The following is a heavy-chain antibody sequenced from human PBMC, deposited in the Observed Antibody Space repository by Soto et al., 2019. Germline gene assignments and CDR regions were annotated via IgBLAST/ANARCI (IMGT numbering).Heavy chain of an antibody. V-gene: IGHV1-58*01. CDR3: AAASWFGEPLADY. D-gene: IGHD3-10*01. J-gene: IGHJ4*02. CDR2: IVVGSGNT. Sequence: SVKVSCKASGFTFTSSAVQWVRQARGQRLEWIGWIVVGSGNTNYAQKFQERVTITRDMSTSTAYMELSSLRSEVTAVYYCAAASWFGEPLADYWGQGTLVTVSS. CDR1: GFTFTSSA.